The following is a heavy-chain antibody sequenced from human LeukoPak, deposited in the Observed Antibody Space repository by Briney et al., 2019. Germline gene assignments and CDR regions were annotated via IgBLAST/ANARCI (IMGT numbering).Heavy chain of an antibody. J-gene: IGHJ4*02. D-gene: IGHD3-22*01. V-gene: IGHV3-30-3*01. CDR2: ISYDGSNK. Sequence: GRSLRLSCAASGFTFSSYAMHWVRQAPGKGLEWVAVISYDGSNKYYADSVKGRFTISRDNSKNTLYLQMNSLRAEDTAVYYCARDLNYYDSSGYCDYWGQGTLVTVSS. CDR1: GFTFSSYA. CDR3: ARDLNYYDSSGYCDY.